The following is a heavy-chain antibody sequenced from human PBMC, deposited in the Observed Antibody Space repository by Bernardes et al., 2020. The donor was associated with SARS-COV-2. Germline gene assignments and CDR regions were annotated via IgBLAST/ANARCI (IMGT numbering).Heavy chain of an antibody. Sequence: SGPTLVKPTETLTLTCIVSGFSLINSMGVIWIRQPPGRALEWLAHISSDDEKSYNTSLETRLSISKDTSKSQVVLTMTNMDPVDSGTFYCALDNVVGFWSGYSGSRPHHNYY. V-gene: IGHV2-26*01. CDR3: ALDNVVGFWSGYSGSRPHHNYY. CDR1: GFSLINSMG. CDR2: ISSDDEK. J-gene: IGHJ6*01. D-gene: IGHD3-3*01.